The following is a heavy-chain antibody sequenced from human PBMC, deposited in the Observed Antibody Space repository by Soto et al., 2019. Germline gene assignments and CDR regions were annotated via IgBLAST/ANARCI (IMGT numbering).Heavy chain of an antibody. CDR1: GGSISSYY. V-gene: IGHV4-59*08. J-gene: IGHJ4*02. D-gene: IGHD2-2*01. CDR2: IYYSGST. Sequence: PSETLSLTCTVSGGSISSYYWSWIRQPPGKGLEWIGYIYYSGSTNYNPSLKSRVTISVDTSKNQFSLKLSSVTAADTAVYYCARHGPPRCSSTSCPAFGEFDYWGQGTLVTVSS. CDR3: ARHGPPRCSSTSCPAFGEFDY.